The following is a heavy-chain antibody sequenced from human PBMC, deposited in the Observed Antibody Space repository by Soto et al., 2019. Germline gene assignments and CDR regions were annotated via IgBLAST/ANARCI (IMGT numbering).Heavy chain of an antibody. Sequence: EVHLVESGGGLVQPGGSLRLSCAAAGFTFSSHWMHWVRQAPGQGLRWVSRIDNYGGTLDDADSVEGRFTNYGDNVKNTLCLHMNSLSAEDTAVYYWARDNWGIDYWGQGVLVTVSS. CDR1: GFTFSSHW. J-gene: IGHJ4*02. V-gene: IGHV3-74*01. CDR3: ARDNWGIDY. CDR2: IDNYGGTL. D-gene: IGHD7-27*01.